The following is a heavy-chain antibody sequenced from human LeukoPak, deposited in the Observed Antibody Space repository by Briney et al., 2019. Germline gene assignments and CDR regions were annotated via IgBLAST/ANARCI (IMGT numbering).Heavy chain of an antibody. V-gene: IGHV3-21*01. CDR1: GFTFSSYN. J-gene: IGHJ4*02. Sequence: PGRSLRLSCVASGFTFSSYNMNWVRQAPGKGLEWVSSISSSSRYIHYTDSVKGRFTISRDNAKNSLYLQMNSLRAEDTAVYYCARGLSVGSKPDLGFDYWGQGTLVTVSS. CDR3: ARGLSVGSKPDLGFDY. D-gene: IGHD1-26*01. CDR2: ISSSSRYI.